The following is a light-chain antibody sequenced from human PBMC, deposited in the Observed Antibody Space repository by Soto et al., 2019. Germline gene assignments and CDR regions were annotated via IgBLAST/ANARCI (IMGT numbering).Light chain of an antibody. CDR1: TSDVGGYNY. CDR3: SSYVGSNFHVL. J-gene: IGLJ2*01. V-gene: IGLV2-8*01. Sequence: QSVLTQPPSASGSLGQSVTISCTGTTSDVGGYNYVSWYQQHPGKAPKLLVYDVDKRPSGVPDRFSGSKSGNTASLTVSGLQAEDEADYYCSSYVGSNFHVLFGGGTKLTVL. CDR2: DVD.